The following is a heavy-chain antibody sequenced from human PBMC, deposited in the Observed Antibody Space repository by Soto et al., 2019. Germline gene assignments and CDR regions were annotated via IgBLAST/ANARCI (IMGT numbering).Heavy chain of an antibody. J-gene: IGHJ4*02. Sequence: PGGSLRLSCAASGFTFSSYSMSWVRQAPGKGLEWVSAISGGGASTYYAGSAKGRFTISRDNSRNTLYLQINSLRAEDTAIYYCAKGPTAGGTYWIDFWGQGTQVTAPQ. D-gene: IGHD6-13*01. V-gene: IGHV3-23*01. CDR1: GFTFSSYS. CDR3: AKGPTAGGTYWIDF. CDR2: ISGGGAST.